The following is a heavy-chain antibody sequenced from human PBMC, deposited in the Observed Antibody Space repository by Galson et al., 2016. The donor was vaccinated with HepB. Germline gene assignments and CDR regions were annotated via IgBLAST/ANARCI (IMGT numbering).Heavy chain of an antibody. CDR2: LYWDDDK. J-gene: IGHJ4*02. D-gene: IGHD2-15*01. V-gene: IGHV2-5*02. Sequence: PALVKPTQTLTLTCTFSGFSLSTSGVGVGWIRQPPGKALEWLALLYWDDDKRYSPSLRNRLTITKDTSKNQVVLTMTNMDPVDTATYYCAHNRWYGGHLYSFDYWGQGTLVTVSS. CDR3: AHNRWYGGHLYSFDY. CDR1: GFSLSTSGVG.